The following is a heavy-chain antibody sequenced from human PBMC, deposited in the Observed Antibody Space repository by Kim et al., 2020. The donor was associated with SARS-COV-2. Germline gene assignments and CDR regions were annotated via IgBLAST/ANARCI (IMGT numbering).Heavy chain of an antibody. J-gene: IGHJ4*02. D-gene: IGHD3-10*01. V-gene: IGHV3-11*01. Sequence: GGSLRLSCAASGFTFSDYYMSWIRQAPGKGLEWGSYISSSGSTIYYADSVKGRFTISRDNAKNSLYLQMNSLRAEDTAVYYCARDVHHYYGSGRGIVDYWGQGTLVTVSS. CDR3: ARDVHHYYGSGRGIVDY. CDR1: GFTFSDYY. CDR2: ISSSGSTI.